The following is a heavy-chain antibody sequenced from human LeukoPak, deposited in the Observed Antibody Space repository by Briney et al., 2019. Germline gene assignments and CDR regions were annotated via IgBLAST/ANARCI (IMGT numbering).Heavy chain of an antibody. CDR3: AKEGAAVPPGDAFDI. CDR2: ISGSGGST. CDR1: GFTFSSYA. Sequence: GGSLRLSCAASGFTFSSYAMSRVRQAPGKGLEWVSGISGSGGSTYYADSVKGRFTISRDNSKNTLFLQMNSLRAEDTAVYYCAKEGAAVPPGDAFDIWGQGTMVTVSS. J-gene: IGHJ3*02. D-gene: IGHD1-26*01. V-gene: IGHV3-23*01.